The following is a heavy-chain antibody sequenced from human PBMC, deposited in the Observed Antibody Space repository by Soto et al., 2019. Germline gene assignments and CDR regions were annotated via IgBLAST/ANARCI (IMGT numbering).Heavy chain of an antibody. CDR1: GGTFSSYD. V-gene: IGHV1-8*02. Sequence: ASVKVSCKASGGTFSSYDINWVRQATGQGLEWMGWMNPNSGNTGYAQKFQGRVTMTRNTSISTAYMELSSLRSEDTAVYYCARAVMGLNWFDPWGQGTLVTVSS. J-gene: IGHJ5*02. CDR3: ARAVMGLNWFDP. D-gene: IGHD2-8*01. CDR2: MNPNSGNT.